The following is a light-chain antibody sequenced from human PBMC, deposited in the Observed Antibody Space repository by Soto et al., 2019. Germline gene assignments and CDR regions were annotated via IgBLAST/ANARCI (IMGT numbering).Light chain of an antibody. J-gene: IGLJ2*01. CDR3: SSYTSSRTVL. V-gene: IGLV2-14*01. Sequence: QSALTQPASVSGSLGQSITISCTGTSSDVGGYNYVSWYPQHPGKDPKVVIFEVTKPTSGVSSRFSGSKSGNTASLTVSGLQAEDEGDYYCSSYTSSRTVLFGGGTKLTVL. CDR2: EVT. CDR1: SSDVGGYNY.